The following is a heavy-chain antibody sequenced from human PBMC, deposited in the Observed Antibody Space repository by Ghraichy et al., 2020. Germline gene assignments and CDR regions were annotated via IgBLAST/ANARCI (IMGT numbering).Heavy chain of an antibody. CDR1: GFTFSSYW. J-gene: IGHJ5*02. Sequence: LSLTCAASGFTFSSYWMSWVRQPPGKGLEWVANIKQDGSEKYYVDSVKGRFTISRDDAKNSLYLQMNSLRAEDTAVYYCAKDYALFSWGQGTLVTVSS. V-gene: IGHV3-7*01. D-gene: IGHD4-17*01. CDR3: AKDYALFS. CDR2: IKQDGSEK.